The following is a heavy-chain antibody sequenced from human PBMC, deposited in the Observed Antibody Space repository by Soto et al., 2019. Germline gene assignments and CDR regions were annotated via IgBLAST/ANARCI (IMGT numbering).Heavy chain of an antibody. CDR1: GFTLSSHS. J-gene: IGHJ3*02. CDR3: ARDRTTGTTYAWDAFDT. V-gene: IGHV3-21*06. Sequence: EVQLVESGGGLVKPGGSLRVSCAASGFTLSSHSMNWVRQAPGKGLEWVSFIGSNSHYIYYADSVKGRFTISRDNAKNSVYLQMNSLRAEDTAVYYCARDRTTGTTYAWDAFDTWGQGTMFTVSS. CDR2: IGSNSHYI. D-gene: IGHD1-1*01.